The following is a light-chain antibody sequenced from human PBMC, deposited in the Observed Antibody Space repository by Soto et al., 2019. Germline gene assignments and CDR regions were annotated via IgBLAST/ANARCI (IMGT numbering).Light chain of an antibody. CDR1: SGSIASSF. J-gene: IGLJ2*01. CDR2: EDD. Sequence: NFMLTQPHSVSESPGKTVTISCTRSSGSIASSFVQWYQLRPGSSPTTVIYEDDQRTAGVPDRFSGSVDPSSNSASLTISGLETEDEADYFCQSYDSTLLVFGGGTKLTVL. V-gene: IGLV6-57*01. CDR3: QSYDSTLLV.